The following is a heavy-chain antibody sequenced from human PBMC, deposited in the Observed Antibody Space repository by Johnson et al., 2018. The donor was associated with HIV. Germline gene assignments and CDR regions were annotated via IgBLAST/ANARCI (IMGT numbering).Heavy chain of an antibody. V-gene: IGHV3-11*04. CDR2: ISSSGGTT. J-gene: IGHJ3*02. Sequence: GLEWVSYISSSGGTTHNADSVKGRFAISRNNADNSLYLQMNSLRVEDTAVYYCARDRRARLPLYAFDIWGQGTMVTVSS. D-gene: IGHD6-6*01. CDR3: ARDRRARLPLYAFDI.